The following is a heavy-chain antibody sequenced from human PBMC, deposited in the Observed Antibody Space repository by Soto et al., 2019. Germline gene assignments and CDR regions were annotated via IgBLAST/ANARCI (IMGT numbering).Heavy chain of an antibody. Sequence: PGGSLRLSCAASGFTFSSYAMSWVRQAPGKGLEWVSGISGSGGSTYYADSVKGRFTISRDNSKNTLYVQVYSLRAEDTAIYYCAKGRYLPRSGYDLSPFDYWGQGTLVPVSS. D-gene: IGHD5-12*01. CDR1: GFTFSSYA. CDR2: ISGSGGST. CDR3: AKGRYLPRSGYDLSPFDY. V-gene: IGHV3-23*01. J-gene: IGHJ4*02.